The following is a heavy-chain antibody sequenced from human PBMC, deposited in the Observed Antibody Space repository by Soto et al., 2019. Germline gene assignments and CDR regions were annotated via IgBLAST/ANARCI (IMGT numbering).Heavy chain of an antibody. D-gene: IGHD3-22*01. CDR3: ARSAPDYYDSSGQLDY. J-gene: IGHJ4*02. CDR1: GFTFSDYY. CDR2: ISSSGSTI. V-gene: IGHV3-11*01. Sequence: LRLSCAASGFTFSDYYMSWVRQAPGKGLEWVSYISSSGSTIYYADSVKGRFTISRDNAKNSLYLQMNSLRAEDTAVYYCARSAPDYYDSSGQLDYWGQGTLVTVSS.